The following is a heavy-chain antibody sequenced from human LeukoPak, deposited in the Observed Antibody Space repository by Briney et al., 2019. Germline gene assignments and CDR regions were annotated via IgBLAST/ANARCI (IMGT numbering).Heavy chain of an antibody. J-gene: IGHJ4*02. V-gene: IGHV3-23*01. D-gene: IGHD1-14*01. CDR2: IRAGGDGT. CDR3: ATKTAFDY. Sequence: PGGSLRLSCAASGFTFSNYAINWVRQAPGTGLAWVSRIRAGGDGTYYADSVKGRFTISRDNSKNTLYLQMNSLRADDTAVYYCATKTAFDYWGQGTLVTVSS. CDR1: GFTFSNYA.